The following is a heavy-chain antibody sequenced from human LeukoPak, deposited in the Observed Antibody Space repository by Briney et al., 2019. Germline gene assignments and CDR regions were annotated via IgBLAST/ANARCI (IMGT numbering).Heavy chain of an antibody. V-gene: IGHV1-46*01. CDR2: MDPTDGRK. Sequence: SVTVSYQPSVSSLTSYSVLWVQQAAGHRREGMAIMDPTDGRKTYAQKFQGRVTTTSDTSTSTVYMEVRSLTSGDTAVYYFARRAPNYFYLDVWGKGTTVTVSS. CDR3: ARRAPNYFYLDV. CDR1: VSSLTSYS. J-gene: IGHJ6*03.